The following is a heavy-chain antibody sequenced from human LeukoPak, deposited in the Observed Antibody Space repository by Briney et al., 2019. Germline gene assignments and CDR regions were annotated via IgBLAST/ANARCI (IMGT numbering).Heavy chain of an antibody. D-gene: IGHD6-13*01. V-gene: IGHV1-8*02. CDR2: MNPNSGNT. CDR1: GYTFTSYD. Sequence: GASVKVSCKASGYTFTSYDINWVRQATGQGLEWMGWMNPNSGNTGYAQKFQGRVTMTTDTSTSTAYMELRSLRSDDTAVYYCARVQQLVEYNWFDPWGQGTLVTVSS. CDR3: ARVQQLVEYNWFDP. J-gene: IGHJ5*02.